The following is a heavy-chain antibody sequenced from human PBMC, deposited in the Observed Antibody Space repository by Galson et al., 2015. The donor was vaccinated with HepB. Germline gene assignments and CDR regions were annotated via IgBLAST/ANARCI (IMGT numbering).Heavy chain of an antibody. Sequence: SEKVSCKATGYTFTSCGFSWVRQAPGQGLEWMGWISAYNGDTDYAQKFQGRVTMTTDTSTNTVYMELGSLNYDDTAVYYCARDPRVAVAGQFYYFDYWGQGTLVTVSS. D-gene: IGHD6-19*01. V-gene: IGHV1-18*01. J-gene: IGHJ4*02. CDR2: ISAYNGDT. CDR1: GYTFTSCG. CDR3: ARDPRVAVAGQFYYFDY.